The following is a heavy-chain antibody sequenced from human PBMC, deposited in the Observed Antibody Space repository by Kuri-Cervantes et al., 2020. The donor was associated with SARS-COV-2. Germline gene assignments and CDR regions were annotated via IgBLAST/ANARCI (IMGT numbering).Heavy chain of an antibody. J-gene: IGHJ6*03. D-gene: IGHD6-13*01. CDR3: VQVDIAAAGTNYYYYMDV. Sequence: SETLSLTCAVYGGSFSGYYWSWIRQPPGKGLEWIGEINHSGSTNYNPSLKSRVTISVDTSKSQFSLKLSSVTAADTAVYYCVQVDIAAAGTNYYYYMDVWGKGTTVTVSS. V-gene: IGHV4-34*01. CDR2: INHSGST. CDR1: GGSFSGYY.